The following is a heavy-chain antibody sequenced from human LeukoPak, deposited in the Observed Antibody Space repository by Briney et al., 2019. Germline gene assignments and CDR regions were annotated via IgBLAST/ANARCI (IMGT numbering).Heavy chain of an antibody. CDR1: GGSISSYY. D-gene: IGHD5-12*01. CDR3: ARRAGYSGYSH. J-gene: IGHJ4*02. V-gene: IGHV4-59*08. CDR2: IYYSGST. Sequence: SETLSLTCTVSGGSISSYYWSWIRQPPGKGLEWIGYIYYSGSTNYNPSLKSRVTISVDTSKNQFSLKLSSVTAADTAVYYCARRAGYSGYSHWGQGTLVTVSS.